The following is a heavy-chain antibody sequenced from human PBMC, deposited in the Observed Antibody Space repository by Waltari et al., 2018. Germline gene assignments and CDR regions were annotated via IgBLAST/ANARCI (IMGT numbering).Heavy chain of an antibody. CDR1: GGTFSSYA. J-gene: IGHJ6*02. V-gene: IGHV1-69*13. CDR2: IIPIFGTA. Sequence: QVQLVQSGAEVKKPGSSVKVYCKASGGTFSSYAISWVRQAPGQGLEWMGGIIPIFGTANYAQKFQGRVTITADESTSTAYMELSSLRSEDTAVYYCARVLTSYGDYEEYYYYYGMDVWGQGTLVTVSS. CDR3: ARVLTSYGDYEEYYYYYGMDV. D-gene: IGHD4-17*01.